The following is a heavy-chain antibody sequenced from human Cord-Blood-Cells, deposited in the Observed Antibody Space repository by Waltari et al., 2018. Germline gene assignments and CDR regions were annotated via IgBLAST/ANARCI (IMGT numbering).Heavy chain of an antibody. CDR2: ISISASNS. CDR3: ARVTVKSIRWYCYFDL. J-gene: IGHJ2*01. Sequence: QVHLLVSGGSLGMSRGPLSLPCAAAGFTFSDYYMSWIRQAPGEGVAGFSYISISASNSDYGDTVLGRFTISRAHSKNSLYLHMDGLEAEETSVYYCARVTVKSIRWYCYFDLWGSGTLSTVAS. V-gene: IGHV3-11*01. CDR1: GFTFSDYY. D-gene: IGHD6-13*01.